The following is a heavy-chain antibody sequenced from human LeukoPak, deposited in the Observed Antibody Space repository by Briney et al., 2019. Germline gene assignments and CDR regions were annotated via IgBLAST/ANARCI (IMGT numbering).Heavy chain of an antibody. Sequence: GRSLRLSCAASGFTFDDDAMHWVRQAPGKGLEWVSGISWNSGSIGYADSVKGRFTISRDNAKNSLYLQMNSLRAEDTALYYCAKDRAAAGLFDYWGQGTLVTVSS. CDR3: AKDRAAAGLFDY. V-gene: IGHV3-9*01. CDR1: GFTFDDDA. D-gene: IGHD6-13*01. CDR2: ISWNSGSI. J-gene: IGHJ4*02.